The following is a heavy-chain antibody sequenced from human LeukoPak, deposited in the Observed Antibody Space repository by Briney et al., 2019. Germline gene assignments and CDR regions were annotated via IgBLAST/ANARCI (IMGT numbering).Heavy chain of an antibody. CDR1: GGSISSYY. Sequence: SETLSLTCTVSGGSISSYYWSWIRQPPGKGLEWIGYIYYSGSTNYNPSPKSRVTISVDTSKNQFSLKLSSVTAADTAVYYCARVERGYSYGYIDYWGQGTLVTVSS. CDR2: IYYSGST. CDR3: ARVERGYSYGYIDY. D-gene: IGHD5-18*01. V-gene: IGHV4-59*01. J-gene: IGHJ4*02.